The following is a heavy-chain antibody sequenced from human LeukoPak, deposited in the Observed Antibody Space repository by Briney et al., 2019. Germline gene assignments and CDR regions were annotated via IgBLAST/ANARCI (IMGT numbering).Heavy chain of an antibody. Sequence: SETLSLTCAVYGGSFSGYYWSLIRQPPGKGLEWIGEINHSGSTNYNPSLKSRVTISVDTSKNQFSLKLSSVTAADTAVYYCARVAIAAAEGYWGQGTLVTVSS. CDR3: ARVAIAAAEGY. CDR2: INHSGST. V-gene: IGHV4-34*01. CDR1: GGSFSGYY. D-gene: IGHD6-13*01. J-gene: IGHJ4*02.